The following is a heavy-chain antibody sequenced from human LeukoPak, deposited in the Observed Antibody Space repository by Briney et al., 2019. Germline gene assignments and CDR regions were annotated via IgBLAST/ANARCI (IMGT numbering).Heavy chain of an antibody. V-gene: IGHV3-33*06. Sequence: GGSLRLSCAASGLTFSSHWMHWVRQAPGKGLEWVAVIWYDGSNKYYRDSVKGRFTISRDNSKNTLYLQMNKLRDEDTAVYYCAKDRAGINLVRGVITGVMDVWGQGTTVTVSS. CDR1: GLTFSSHW. CDR2: IWYDGSNK. CDR3: AKDRAGINLVRGVITGVMDV. J-gene: IGHJ6*02. D-gene: IGHD3-10*01.